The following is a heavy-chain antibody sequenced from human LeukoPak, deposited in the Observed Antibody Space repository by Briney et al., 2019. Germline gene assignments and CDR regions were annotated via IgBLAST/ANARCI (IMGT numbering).Heavy chain of an antibody. CDR1: GGSIGSYY. J-gene: IGHJ4*02. CDR2: IYYSGST. V-gene: IGHV4-59*01. CDR3: ASGRIAAAGFDY. D-gene: IGHD6-13*01. Sequence: SETLSLTCTVSGGSIGSYYWSWIRQPPGQGLEWIGYIYYSGSTNYNPSLKSRVTISVDTSKNQFSLKLSSVTAADTAVYYCASGRIAAAGFDYWGQGTLVTVSS.